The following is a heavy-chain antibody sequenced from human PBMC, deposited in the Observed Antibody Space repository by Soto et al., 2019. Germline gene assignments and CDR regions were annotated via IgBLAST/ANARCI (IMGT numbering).Heavy chain of an antibody. CDR3: ARDGDIYCGYDHFDY. CDR2: ISHSGST. J-gene: IGHJ4*02. V-gene: IGHV4-34*01. CDR1: GGSFSGYY. Sequence: QVQLQQWGAGLLNPSETLSLTCAVYGGSFSGYYWSWIRQPPGKGLEWIGEISHSGSTNYNPSLKSRVTISVHTSKNQHSLTLSSVTAADTAVYYCARDGDIYCGYDHFDYWGQGTPVTVSS. D-gene: IGHD5-12*01.